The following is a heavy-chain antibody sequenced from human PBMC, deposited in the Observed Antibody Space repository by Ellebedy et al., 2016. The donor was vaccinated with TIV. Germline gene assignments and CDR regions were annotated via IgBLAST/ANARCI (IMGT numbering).Heavy chain of an antibody. D-gene: IGHD2-2*01. Sequence: SETLSLXXAVSGGSFSGYYWTWIRQPPGKGLEWIGEIDHSGSTTYNPSLKGRVTISVDTSKRQFSLQLTSVTAADTSVYYCARVGYQQPPLYYWGQGTLVTVSS. CDR2: IDHSGST. CDR1: GGSFSGYY. CDR3: ARVGYQQPPLYY. V-gene: IGHV4-34*01. J-gene: IGHJ4*02.